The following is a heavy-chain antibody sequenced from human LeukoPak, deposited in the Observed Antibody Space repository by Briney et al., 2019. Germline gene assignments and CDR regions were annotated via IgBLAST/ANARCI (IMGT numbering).Heavy chain of an antibody. V-gene: IGHV1-2*02. J-gene: IGHJ6*03. CDR1: GYTFTGYY. D-gene: IGHD1-14*01. CDR3: ARGFTPRTGGYYYYYMDV. Sequence: ASVKVSCKASGYTFTGYYMHWVRQAPGQGLEWMGWINPNSGGTNYAQKFQGRVTITRNTSISTAYMELSSLRSEDTAVYYCARGFTPRTGGYYYYYMDVWGKGTTVTVSS. CDR2: INPNSGGT.